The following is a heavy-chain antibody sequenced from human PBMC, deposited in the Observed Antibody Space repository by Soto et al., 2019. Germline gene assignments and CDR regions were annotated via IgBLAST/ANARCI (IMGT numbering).Heavy chain of an antibody. D-gene: IGHD6-13*01. Sequence: SGPTLVNPTETLTLTCTVSGFSLSNARMGVSWIRQPPGKALEWLAHIFSNDEKSYSTSLKSRLTISKDTSKSQVVLTMTNMDPVDTATYYCARIEYSSSWSPYGMDVWGQGTTVTVSS. CDR3: ARIEYSSSWSPYGMDV. J-gene: IGHJ6*02. CDR2: IFSNDEK. CDR1: GFSLSNARMG. V-gene: IGHV2-26*01.